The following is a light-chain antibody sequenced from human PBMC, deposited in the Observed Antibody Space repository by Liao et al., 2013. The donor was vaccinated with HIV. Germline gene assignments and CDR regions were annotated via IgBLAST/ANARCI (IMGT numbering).Light chain of an antibody. CDR2: QDS. CDR1: KLGDKY. J-gene: IGLJ1*01. V-gene: IGLV3-1*01. CDR3: QARGSYTYV. Sequence: SYELTQPPSVSVSPGQTASITCSGDKLGDKYACWYQQKPGQSPVVVIYQDSKRPSGIPERFSGSNSGNTATLTISGTQAMDEADYYCQARGSYTYVFGTGTMVTVL.